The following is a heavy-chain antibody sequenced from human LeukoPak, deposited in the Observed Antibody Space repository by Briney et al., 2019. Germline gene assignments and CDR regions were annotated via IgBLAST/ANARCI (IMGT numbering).Heavy chain of an antibody. CDR1: GDSISSGGYY. CDR2: IYYSGST. D-gene: IGHD4-17*01. J-gene: IGHJ4*02. CDR3: ARVDYGDYRFDY. V-gene: IGHV4-31*03. Sequence: PSETLSLTCTVSGDSISSGGYYWSWIRQHPGKGLEWIGYIYYSGSTYYNPSLKSRVTISVDTSKNQFSLKLSSVTAADTAVYYCARVDYGDYRFDYWGQGTLVTVSS.